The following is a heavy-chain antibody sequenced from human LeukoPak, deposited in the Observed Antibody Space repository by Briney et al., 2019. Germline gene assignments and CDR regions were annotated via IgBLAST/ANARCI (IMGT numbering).Heavy chain of an antibody. CDR1: GYTFTGYH. CDR2: INSGSGGT. D-gene: IGHD3-16*01. V-gene: IGHV1-2*02. CDR3: ARDGGFDY. Sequence: ASVKVSCKASGYTFTGYHIHWVRQTPGEGLEWMGWINSGSGGTNYAQKFQGRVTMTRDTSISTTYMELSRLTSDDTAVYFCARDGGFDYWGQGTLVTVSS. J-gene: IGHJ4*02.